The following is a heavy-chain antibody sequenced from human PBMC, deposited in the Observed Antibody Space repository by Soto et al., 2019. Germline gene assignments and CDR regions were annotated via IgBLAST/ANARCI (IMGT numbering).Heavy chain of an antibody. Sequence: QVQLQESGPGLVKPSETLSLTCTVSGDSVSSYKWSWIRQTPGKGLEWIGYIDNNGGTSYNPSLMCRFTMAWHTPRRTFSLRLNSVPAADTAVYYGVRQGFGALHGLVDVWGQGTTVTVSS. D-gene: IGHD3-10*01. V-gene: IGHV4-59*08. J-gene: IGHJ6*02. CDR1: GDSVSSYK. CDR2: IDNNGGT. CDR3: VRQGFGALHGLVDV.